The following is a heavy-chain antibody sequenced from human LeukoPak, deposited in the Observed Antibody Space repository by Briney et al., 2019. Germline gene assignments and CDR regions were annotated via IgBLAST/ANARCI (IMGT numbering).Heavy chain of an antibody. CDR2: IISSGSTL. V-gene: IGHV3-48*03. CDR1: GFTFSSYQ. D-gene: IGHD3-16*01. Sequence: PGGSLRLSCAASGFTFSSYQMHWVRQAPGKGPEGVSYIISSGSTLYYEHSVKGRFTIFRDNAKNSLYLQMNSLTAEDTAVYYWARESPQGEPNYWFDLWGQGTLVTVSS. J-gene: IGHJ5*02. CDR3: ARESPQGEPNYWFDL.